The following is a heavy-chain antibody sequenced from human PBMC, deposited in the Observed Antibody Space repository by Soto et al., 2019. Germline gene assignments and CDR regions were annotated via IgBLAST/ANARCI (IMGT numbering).Heavy chain of an antibody. CDR3: ARDLIAAAGSDDY. J-gene: IGHJ4*02. V-gene: IGHV1-69*13. CDR1: GGTFSSYA. D-gene: IGHD6-13*01. Sequence: AVKVSCKASGGTFSSYAISWVRQAPGQGLEWMGGIIPIFGTANYAQKFQGRVTITADESTSTAYMELSSLRSGDTAVYYCARDLIAAAGSDDYWGQGTMVTVSS. CDR2: IIPIFGTA.